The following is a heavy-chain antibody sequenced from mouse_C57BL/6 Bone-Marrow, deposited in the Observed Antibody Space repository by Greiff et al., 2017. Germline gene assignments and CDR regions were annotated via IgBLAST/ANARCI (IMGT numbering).Heavy chain of an antibody. V-gene: IGHV1-81*01. Sequence: VQLQQSGAELARPGASVKLSCKASGYTFTSYGISWVKQRTGQGLEWIGEIYPRSGNTYYNEKFKGKATLTADKSSSTAYMELRSLTSEDSAVYFCAREDYFPFAYWGQGTLVTVSA. CDR1: GYTFTSYG. D-gene: IGHD1-1*01. CDR3: AREDYFPFAY. J-gene: IGHJ3*01. CDR2: IYPRSGNT.